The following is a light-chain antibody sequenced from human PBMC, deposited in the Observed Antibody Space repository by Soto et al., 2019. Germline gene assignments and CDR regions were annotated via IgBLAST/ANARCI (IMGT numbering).Light chain of an antibody. V-gene: IGLV2-14*01. CDR3: SSCTPSSPVV. CDR1: SSNVGGYNY. Sequence: QSALTQPASVSGSPGQSITISCTGTSSNVGGYNYVSWYQHHPGKAPKVLIYEVSNRPSGVSNRFSGSKSGNTASLTISGVEAEDDDYYYCSSCTPSSPVVFGGGTKLTVL. J-gene: IGLJ2*01. CDR2: EVS.